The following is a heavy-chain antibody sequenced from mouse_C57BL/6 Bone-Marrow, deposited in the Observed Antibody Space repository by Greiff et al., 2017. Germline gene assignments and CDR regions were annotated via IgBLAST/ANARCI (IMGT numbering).Heavy chain of an antibody. CDR2: IYPRSGNT. CDR1: GYTFTSYG. CDR3: ARVKKYWYFDV. J-gene: IGHJ1*03. Sequence: QVQLQQSGAELARPGASVKLSCTASGYTFTSYGISWVKQRTGQGLEWIGEIYPRSGNTYYNEKFKGKATLTADKSSSTAYMELRSLTSEDSAVYFCARVKKYWYFDVWGTGTTVTVSS. V-gene: IGHV1-81*01.